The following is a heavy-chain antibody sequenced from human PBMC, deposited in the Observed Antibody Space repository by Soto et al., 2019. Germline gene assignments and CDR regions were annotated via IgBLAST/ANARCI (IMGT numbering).Heavy chain of an antibody. V-gene: IGHV3-23*01. CDR3: AKDRERSPHDS. J-gene: IGHJ4*02. D-gene: IGHD1-1*01. CDR1: GFTFSSYA. Sequence: VSLRLSCAASGFTFSSYAMSGVRQAPGKGLEWVSSISGSGGSTNYADSVKGRFTISRDLSKNTLYLQMNSLRAEDTAVYYCAKDRERSPHDSWGQGILVTVSS. CDR2: ISGSGGST.